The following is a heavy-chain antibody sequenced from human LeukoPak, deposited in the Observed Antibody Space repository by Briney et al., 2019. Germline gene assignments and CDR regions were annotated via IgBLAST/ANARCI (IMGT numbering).Heavy chain of an antibody. CDR3: YITMVRGVIIANQKRFDP. V-gene: IGHV5-51*01. Sequence: GESLKISCKGSGYSFTSYWIGWVRQMPGKGLEWMGIIYPGDSDTRYSPSFQGQVTISADKSISTAYLQWSSLKASDTAMYYCYITMVRGVIIANQKRFDPWGQGTTVTVSS. D-gene: IGHD3-10*01. CDR1: GYSFTSYW. J-gene: IGHJ6*02. CDR2: IYPGDSDT.